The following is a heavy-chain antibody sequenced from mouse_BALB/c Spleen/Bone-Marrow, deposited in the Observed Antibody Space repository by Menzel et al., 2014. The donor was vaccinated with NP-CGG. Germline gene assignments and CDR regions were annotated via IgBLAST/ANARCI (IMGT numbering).Heavy chain of an antibody. CDR3: ARQSYEGFAY. Sequence: EVMLVESGGNLVQPGGSLKLSCAASGFTFSSYTMSWVRPTPEKRLEWVAYISNGGGSTYYPDTVKGRFTISRDNATNTLYLQMSSLKSEDTAMYYCARQSYEGFAYWGQGTLVTVSA. CDR1: GFTFSSYT. V-gene: IGHV5-12-2*01. CDR2: ISNGGGST. D-gene: IGHD2-3*01. J-gene: IGHJ3*01.